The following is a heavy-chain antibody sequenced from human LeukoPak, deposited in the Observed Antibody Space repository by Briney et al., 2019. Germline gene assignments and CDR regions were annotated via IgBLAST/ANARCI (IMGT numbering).Heavy chain of an antibody. CDR3: ARYPYSNLFGAFDI. J-gene: IGHJ3*02. V-gene: IGHV3-7*04. Sequence: PGGSLRLSCVACKFTFNRYWMSWVRQAPGKGLEWVANIKRDGSEEYYVDSVKGRFTISRDNAKNSLYLQMNSLRAEDTAVYYCARYPYSNLFGAFDIWGQGTMVTVSS. D-gene: IGHD5-12*01. CDR1: KFTFNRYW. CDR2: IKRDGSEE.